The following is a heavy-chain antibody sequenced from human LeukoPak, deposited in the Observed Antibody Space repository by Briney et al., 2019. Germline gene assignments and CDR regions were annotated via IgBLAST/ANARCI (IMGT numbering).Heavy chain of an antibody. CDR3: ARDAAYGNYVILDY. J-gene: IGHJ4*02. CDR1: GFTFSSYG. CDR2: IWYDGSNK. Sequence: GRSLRLSCAASGFTFSSYGMHWVRQAPGKGLEWVAVIWYDGSNKYYADSVKGRFTISRDNSKNTLYLQMNSLRAEDTAVYYCARDAAYGNYVILDYWGQGTLVTVSS. V-gene: IGHV3-33*01. D-gene: IGHD4-11*01.